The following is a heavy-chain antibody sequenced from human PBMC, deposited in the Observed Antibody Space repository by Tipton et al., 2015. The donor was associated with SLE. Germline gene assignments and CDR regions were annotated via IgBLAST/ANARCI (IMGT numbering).Heavy chain of an antibody. CDR2: IYYSGST. J-gene: IGHJ4*02. Sequence: TLSLTCTVSGGSISNYYWNWIRQPPGKGLEWIGYIYYSGSTNYNPSLKSRVTISVDTSKNQFSLKLSSVTAADTAVYYCARTYSGSAAFDYWGQGTLVTVSS. V-gene: IGHV4-59*01. D-gene: IGHD1-26*01. CDR1: GGSISNYY. CDR3: ARTYSGSAAFDY.